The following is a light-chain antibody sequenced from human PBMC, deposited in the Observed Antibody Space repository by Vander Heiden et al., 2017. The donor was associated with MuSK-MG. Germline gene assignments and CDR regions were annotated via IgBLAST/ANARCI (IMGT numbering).Light chain of an antibody. V-gene: IGKV1-5*03. Sequence: DIQMTQSPSTLSASVGDRVTITCRASQTINSWLAWYQQKSGKAPKLLIYKASTLQSGVPSRFSGSGSGTEFTLTISSLQSDDFATYYCQQYETRSYTFGQGTKLEVK. CDR2: KAS. CDR3: QQYETRSYT. CDR1: QTINSW. J-gene: IGKJ2*01.